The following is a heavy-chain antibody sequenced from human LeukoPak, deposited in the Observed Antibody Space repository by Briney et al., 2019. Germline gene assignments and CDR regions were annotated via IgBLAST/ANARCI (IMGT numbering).Heavy chain of an antibody. CDR3: AKRSCSGGSCNFDY. D-gene: IGHD2-15*01. CDR2: ISNSGGST. CDR1: GFTLNSYA. Sequence: SGGSLRLSCAASGFTLNSYAMSWVRQPPGKGLEWVSAISNSGGSTNYADSVKGRFTISRDNSKNTLYLQMNSLRAEDTAVYYCAKRSCSGGSCNFDYWGQGTLVTVSS. J-gene: IGHJ4*02. V-gene: IGHV3-23*01.